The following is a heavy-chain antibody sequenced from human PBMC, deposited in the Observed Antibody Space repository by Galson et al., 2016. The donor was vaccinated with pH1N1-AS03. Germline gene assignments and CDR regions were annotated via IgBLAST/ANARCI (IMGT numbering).Heavy chain of an antibody. CDR1: GFSFGDFA. V-gene: IGHV3-30*04. CDR2: ISYDGGEK. J-gene: IGHJ3*02. D-gene: IGHD3-3*01. CDR3: ARGVVVGLGFDI. Sequence: SLRLSCAASGFSFGDFALHWVRQAPGKGLEWVAFISYDGGEKYYADSVRGRFTISRDDSKNTLYLQMDSLRVEDTAVYYCARGVVVGLGFDIWGQGTMVTVSS.